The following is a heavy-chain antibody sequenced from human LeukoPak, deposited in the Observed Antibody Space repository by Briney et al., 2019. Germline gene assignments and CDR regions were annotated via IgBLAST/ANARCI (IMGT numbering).Heavy chain of an antibody. V-gene: IGHV1-18*01. D-gene: IGHD1-26*01. J-gene: IGHJ4*02. Sequence: GASVKVSCKASGYTFTSYGISWVRQAPGQGLEWMGWISAYNGNTNYAQKLQGRVTMTTDTSTSTAYMELRSLRSDDTAVYYCARVIPPEDVGEDYFDYWGQGTLVTVSS. CDR2: ISAYNGNT. CDR1: GYTFTSYG. CDR3: ARVIPPEDVGEDYFDY.